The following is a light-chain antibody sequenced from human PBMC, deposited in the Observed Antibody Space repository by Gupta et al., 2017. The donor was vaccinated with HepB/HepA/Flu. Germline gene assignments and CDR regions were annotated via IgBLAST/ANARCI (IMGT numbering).Light chain of an antibody. CDR1: SSDIGTYNL. V-gene: IGLV2-23*02. J-gene: IGLJ2*01. CDR3: CSYAGRSSVI. CDR2: EIT. Sequence: QSALTQPASVSGSPGQSLTISCTGTSSDIGTYNLVSWYQQLPGKAPKLIIYEITKRPSGISNRFSGSKSGNTASLTISGLQVEDEAAYYCCSYAGRSSVIFGGGTYLTVL.